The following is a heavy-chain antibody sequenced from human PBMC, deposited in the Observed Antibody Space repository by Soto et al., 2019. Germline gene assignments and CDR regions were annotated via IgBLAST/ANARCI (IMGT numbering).Heavy chain of an antibody. CDR2: VYPGDSDT. CDR3: ASSARSIFGVVIDY. J-gene: IGHJ4*02. V-gene: IGHV5-51*01. Sequence: GESLKISCKGSGYSFTSYWIGRVRQMPGKGPEWMGIVYPGDSDTRYSPPFQGQVTISADKSISTAYLQWSSLKASDTAMDYCASSARSIFGVVIDYWGQGTLVTVSS. D-gene: IGHD3-3*01. CDR1: GYSFTSYW.